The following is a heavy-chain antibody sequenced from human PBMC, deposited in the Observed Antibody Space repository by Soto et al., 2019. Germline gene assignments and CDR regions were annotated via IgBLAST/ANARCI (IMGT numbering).Heavy chain of an antibody. CDR3: ARDPNERSADDHQSYYGMDG. CDR2: IHAGNGNT. D-gene: IGHD3-3*01. J-gene: IGHJ6*02. CDR1: GYTFTSYC. V-gene: IGHV1-3*01. Sequence: DSLQVCCKASGYTFTSYCIHWVRHAPGQRLEWTGWIHAGNGNTKYSEKFQGRVTITRDTSASTAYLELSSLRSEDTAVYYCARDPNERSADDHQSYYGMDGWGQGTKVRVYS.